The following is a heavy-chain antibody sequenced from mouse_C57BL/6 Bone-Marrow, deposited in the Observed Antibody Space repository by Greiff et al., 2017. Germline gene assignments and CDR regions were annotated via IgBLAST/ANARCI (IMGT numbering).Heavy chain of an antibody. CDR3: TRTAY. Sequence: QVQLQQPGAELVKPGASVKLSCKASGYTFTSYWMQWVKQRPGQGLEWIGEIDPSDSYTNYNPKFKGKATLTVDTSSSTAYLQLSSLASEDSRVYYWTRTAYWGQGTLVTVSA. CDR2: IDPSDSYT. V-gene: IGHV1-50*01. CDR1: GYTFTSYW. J-gene: IGHJ3*01.